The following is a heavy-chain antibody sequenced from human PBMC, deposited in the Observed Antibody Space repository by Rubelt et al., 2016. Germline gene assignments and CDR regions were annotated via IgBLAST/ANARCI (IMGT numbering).Heavy chain of an antibody. Sequence: QVQLVESGGGVVQPGRSLRLSCAASGFTFSSYAMHWVRQAPGKGLEGVAVISYDGSNKYYADSVKGRFTISRDNSKNTLYLRRNSLGAEDTAVYYCAREITPADLDWGQGTLVTVSS. D-gene: IGHD2-2*01. CDR3: AREITPADLD. CDR2: ISYDGSNK. V-gene: IGHV3-30*04. CDR1: GFTFSSYA. J-gene: IGHJ4*02.